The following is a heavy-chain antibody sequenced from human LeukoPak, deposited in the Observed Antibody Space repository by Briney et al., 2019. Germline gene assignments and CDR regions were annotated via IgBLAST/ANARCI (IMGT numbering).Heavy chain of an antibody. CDR3: AKDRTVGAFYWYFDL. CDR2: ISSSGSGDNT. D-gene: IGHD1-26*01. J-gene: IGHJ2*01. Sequence: GGSLRLSCAASGVTLSTYAMSWARQAPGKGLEWVSGISSSGSGDNTYYADSVKGRFTISRDSSKNTLFLHMNTLRAKDTAIYYCAKDRTVGAFYWYFDLWGRGTLVTVSS. V-gene: IGHV3-23*01. CDR1: GVTLSTYA.